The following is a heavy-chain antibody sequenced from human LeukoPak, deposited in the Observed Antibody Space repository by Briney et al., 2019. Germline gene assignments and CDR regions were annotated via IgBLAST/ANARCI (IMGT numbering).Heavy chain of an antibody. CDR1: GFTFSSYA. CDR2: ISYDGSNK. J-gene: IGHJ4*02. CDR3: ARDRGADSGWVFDF. Sequence: GRSLRLSCAASGFTFSSYAMHWVRQAPGKGLEWVAVISYDGSNKYYADSVKGRFTISRDNSKNTLYLQMNSLRAEDTAVYYCARDRGADSGWVFDFWGQGILVTVSS. V-gene: IGHV3-30*04. D-gene: IGHD6-19*01.